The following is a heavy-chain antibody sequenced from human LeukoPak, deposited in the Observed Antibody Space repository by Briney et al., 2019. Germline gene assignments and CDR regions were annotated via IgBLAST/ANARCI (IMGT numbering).Heavy chain of an antibody. Sequence: PGGSLRLSCAASGFTFSSYSMNWVRQAPGKGLEWVSSISSSSSYIYHADSVKGRFTISRDNAKNSLYLQMNSLRAEDTAVYLCARDIAAVGDYWGQGTLVTVSS. CDR3: ARDIAAVGDY. D-gene: IGHD6-13*01. CDR1: GFTFSSYS. J-gene: IGHJ4*02. CDR2: ISSSSSYI. V-gene: IGHV3-21*04.